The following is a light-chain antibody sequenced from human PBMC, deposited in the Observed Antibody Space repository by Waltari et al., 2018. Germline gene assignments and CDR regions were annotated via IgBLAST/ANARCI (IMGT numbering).Light chain of an antibody. CDR2: DVS. V-gene: IGKV3-20*01. Sequence: EIVLTQSPGTLSLSPGERATLSCRASQSIGRSLVWYQQQPGQAPRLPIYDVSRRATGIPDRFSGRGYGTDFSLTISRLEPEDFAVYYCQKYERLPATFGQGTTVEIK. J-gene: IGKJ1*01. CDR3: QKYERLPAT. CDR1: QSIGRS.